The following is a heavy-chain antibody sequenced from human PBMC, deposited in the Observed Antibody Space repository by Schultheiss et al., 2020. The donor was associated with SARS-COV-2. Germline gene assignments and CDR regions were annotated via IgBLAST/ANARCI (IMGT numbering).Heavy chain of an antibody. D-gene: IGHD3-22*01. CDR3: AKDLDHYYDSSGYYY. Sequence: GGSLRLYCAASGFTFSSYAMSWVRQAPGKGLEWVSAISGSGGSTYYADSVKGRFTISRDNSKNTLYLQMNSLRAEDTAVYYCAKDLDHYYDSSGYYYWCQVTLVTVSS. V-gene: IGHV3-23*01. J-gene: IGHJ4*02. CDR1: GFTFSSYA. CDR2: ISGSGGST.